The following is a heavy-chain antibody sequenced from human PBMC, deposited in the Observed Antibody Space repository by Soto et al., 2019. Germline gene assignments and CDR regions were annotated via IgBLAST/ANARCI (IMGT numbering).Heavy chain of an antibody. D-gene: IGHD3-10*01. V-gene: IGHV5-51*01. Sequence: PGESLKISFKGSGYSFNSYWIAWMRQMPGKGLEWMGSIYPSDSDTRYSPSFQGQVTISADKSISTAYLQWSSLKASDTAIYFCARRITMIRGVLNWFDPWGQGTLVTVSS. CDR1: GYSFNSYW. J-gene: IGHJ5*02. CDR2: IYPSDSDT. CDR3: ARRITMIRGVLNWFDP.